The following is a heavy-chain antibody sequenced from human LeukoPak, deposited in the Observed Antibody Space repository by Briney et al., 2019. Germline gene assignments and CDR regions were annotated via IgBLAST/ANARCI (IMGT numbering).Heavy chain of an antibody. J-gene: IGHJ4*02. Sequence: PSETLSLTCTVSGGSISRGGYYWSWTRQHPGKGMEWIGYINDGGNAYYDASLKSRFTISVDTSKNQFSLRLTCVTAADTAVYYCARHTSGYGSYFDFWCQGTLVIVTS. D-gene: IGHD3-22*01. V-gene: IGHV4-31*03. CDR2: INDGGNA. CDR3: ARHTSGYGSYFDF. CDR1: GGSISRGGYY.